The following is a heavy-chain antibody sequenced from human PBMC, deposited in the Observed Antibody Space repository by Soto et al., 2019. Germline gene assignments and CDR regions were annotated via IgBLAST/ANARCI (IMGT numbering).Heavy chain of an antibody. CDR1: GFAISRGYY. D-gene: IGHD1-1*01. CDR2: IYPSVSS. Sequence: SSETLSLTCSVSGFAISRGYYWSWVRQPPGKGLEWIGSIYPSVSSYHNPSLATRLRLSIDTSKNQFTLNLTSVTAADTALYFCAREKVGTTFFDNWGQGXQVTVYS. V-gene: IGHV4-38-2*02. J-gene: IGHJ4*02. CDR3: AREKVGTTFFDN.